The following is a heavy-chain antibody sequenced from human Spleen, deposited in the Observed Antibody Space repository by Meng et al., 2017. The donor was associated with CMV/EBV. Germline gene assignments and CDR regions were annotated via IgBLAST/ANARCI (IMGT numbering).Heavy chain of an antibody. CDR2: ISDDGSNQ. Sequence: GGSLRLSCAASGFTFSSYAMHWVRQAPGKGLEWVTVISDDGSNQYYTDSVKGRFSISRDNSKNTLYLQMNSLRADDTALYYCAGGSSGFSFDYWGQGTLVTVSS. V-gene: IGHV3-30-3*01. D-gene: IGHD6-19*01. J-gene: IGHJ4*02. CDR1: GFTFSSYA. CDR3: AGGSSGFSFDY.